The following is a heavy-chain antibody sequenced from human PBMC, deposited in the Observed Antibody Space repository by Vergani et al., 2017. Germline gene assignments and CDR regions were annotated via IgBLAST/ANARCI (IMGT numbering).Heavy chain of an antibody. D-gene: IGHD2-21*01. Sequence: QLQESGPGLVKSSETLSLSCVVSGYSLRDGYYWAWIRQTPGRGMEWIGSIYRPGSTYYRPSLKSRVTLSLDTSKNRFSLNLTSVTATDTAVYYCARSQGDYWYFGLWGPGSLVTGSS. CDR3: ARSQGDYWYFGL. V-gene: IGHV4-38-2*01. CDR1: GYSLRDGYY. CDR2: IYRPGST. J-gene: IGHJ2*01.